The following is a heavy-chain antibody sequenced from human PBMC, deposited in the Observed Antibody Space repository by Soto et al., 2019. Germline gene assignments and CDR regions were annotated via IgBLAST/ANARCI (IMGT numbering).Heavy chain of an antibody. J-gene: IGHJ4*02. CDR1: GFTFSNYE. CDR2: ISSSGKTI. V-gene: IGHV3-48*03. CDR3: GRDQKKNSGNDLGIDY. D-gene: IGHD5-12*01. Sequence: EVQLVESGGGLVQPGGSLRLSCAASGFTFSNYEMNWVRQAPGKGLEWVSYISSSGKTIYYADSVKGRFTISRDTATNSLYQQMNGLRAEDTGVYSRGRDQKKNSGNDLGIDYWRQGPLVTVSS.